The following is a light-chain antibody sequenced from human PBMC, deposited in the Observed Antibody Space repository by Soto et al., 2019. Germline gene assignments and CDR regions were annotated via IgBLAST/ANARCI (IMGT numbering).Light chain of an antibody. J-gene: IGKJ4*01. Sequence: GMTQSPGTLSLSPGESATLSCRASQSVSNNYLAWYQQKPGQAPRLLIYGASNRATGIPDRFSGSGSGTDFTLTISSLQPEDFATYYCQQFNNYPLFGGGTKVDI. CDR2: GAS. CDR3: QQFNNYPL. V-gene: IGKV3D-7*01. CDR1: QSVSNNY.